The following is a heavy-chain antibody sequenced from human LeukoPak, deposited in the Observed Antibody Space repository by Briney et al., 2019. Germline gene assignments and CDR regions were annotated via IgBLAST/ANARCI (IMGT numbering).Heavy chain of an antibody. V-gene: IGHV3-30*03. CDR3: ARRYGSSGYYYYFDY. J-gene: IGHJ4*02. D-gene: IGHD3-22*01. CDR1: GFTFSSYG. CDR2: ISYDGSNK. Sequence: GRSLRLSCAASGFTFSSYGMHWVRQAPGKGLEWVAIISYDGSNKYYVDSVKGRFTISRDNAKNSLYLQMNSLRAEDTAVYYCARRYGSSGYYYYFDYWGQGTLVTVSA.